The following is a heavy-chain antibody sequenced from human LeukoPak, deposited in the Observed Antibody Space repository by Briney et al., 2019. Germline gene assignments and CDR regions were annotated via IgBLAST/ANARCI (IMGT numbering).Heavy chain of an antibody. V-gene: IGHV1-69*06. D-gene: IGHD6-19*01. CDR1: GGTFSSYA. CDR3: ARSPYGIIAVARSRVYYYYYMDV. Sequence: GSSVKVSCKASGGTFSSYAISWVRQAPGQGLEWMGGIIPIFGTANYAQKFQGRVTITADKSTSTAYMELRSLRSDDTAVYYCARSPYGIIAVARSRVYYYYYMDVWGKGTTVTISS. CDR2: IIPIFGTA. J-gene: IGHJ6*03.